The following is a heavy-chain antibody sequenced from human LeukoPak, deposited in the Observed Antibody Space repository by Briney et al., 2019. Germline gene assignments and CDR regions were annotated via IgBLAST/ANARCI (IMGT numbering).Heavy chain of an antibody. CDR3: AKETVVRRNHYYGLDV. J-gene: IGHJ6*02. V-gene: IGHV3-30*18. D-gene: IGHD2-2*01. CDR1: GFTFSNYG. CDR2: ISYDGSYE. Sequence: GGSLRLSCAASGFTFSNYGMHWVRQAPGKGLEWVAVISYDGSYEYHTDSVKGRFTISRDNSKNTLYLQMNSLGTEDTAVYYCAKETVVRRNHYYGLDVWGQGATVTVSS.